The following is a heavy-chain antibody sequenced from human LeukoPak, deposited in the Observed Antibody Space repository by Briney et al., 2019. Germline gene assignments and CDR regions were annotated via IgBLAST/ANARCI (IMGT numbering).Heavy chain of an antibody. V-gene: IGHV3-23*01. CDR1: GFTFSSYA. CDR3: AIDPDILSYYYYYGMDV. D-gene: IGHD3-9*01. J-gene: IGHJ6*02. Sequence: PGGSLGLSCGASGFTFSSYAMSWVRQAPGKGLEWVSAISGSGGSTYYADSVKGRFTISRDNSKNTLYLQMNSLRAEDTAVYYCAIDPDILSYYYYYGMDVWGQGTTVTVSS. CDR2: ISGSGGST.